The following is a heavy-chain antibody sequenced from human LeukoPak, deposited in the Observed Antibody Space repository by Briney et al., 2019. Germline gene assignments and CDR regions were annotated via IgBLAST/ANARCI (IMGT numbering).Heavy chain of an antibody. CDR3: AREQGATDY. CDR2: ISYDGSNK. J-gene: IGHJ4*02. V-gene: IGHV3-30-3*01. Sequence: GRSLRLSCAASGFTFCSYAMHWVRQAPGKGLEWVAVISYDGSNKYYADSVKGRFTISRDNSKNTLYLQMNSLRAEDTAVYYCAREQGATDYWGQGTLVTVSS. CDR1: GFTFCSYA. D-gene: IGHD1-26*01.